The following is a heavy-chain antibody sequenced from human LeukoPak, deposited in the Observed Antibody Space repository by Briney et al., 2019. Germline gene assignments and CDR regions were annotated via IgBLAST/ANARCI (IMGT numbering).Heavy chain of an antibody. J-gene: IGHJ4*02. D-gene: IGHD3-10*01. CDR2: TGLESVHT. V-gene: IGHV3-23*01. CDR3: VRGDDIGKHPTRAYYFDI. Sequence: QPGGSLRLSCAASRFTFTRHAMSWVRQAPGKGLEWVSTTGLESVHTLCADPVQGRFTVSRDNSRNTLDLQMDNLTVDDTAIYYCVRGDDIGKHPTRAYYFDIWGQGTLVSVSS. CDR1: RFTFTRHA.